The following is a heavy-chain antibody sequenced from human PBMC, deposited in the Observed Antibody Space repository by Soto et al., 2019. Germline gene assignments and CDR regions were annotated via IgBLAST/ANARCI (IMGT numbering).Heavy chain of an antibody. Sequence: GGSLRLSCAASGFTFSSYAMSWVRQAPGKGLEWVSAISGSGGSTYYADSVKGRFTISRDNSKNTLYLQMNSLRAEDTAVYYCAKDLFIVVVVAATDYYGMDVWGQGTTVTVSS. CDR3: AKDLFIVVVVAATDYYGMDV. CDR2: ISGSGGST. J-gene: IGHJ6*02. D-gene: IGHD2-15*01. V-gene: IGHV3-23*01. CDR1: GFTFSSYA.